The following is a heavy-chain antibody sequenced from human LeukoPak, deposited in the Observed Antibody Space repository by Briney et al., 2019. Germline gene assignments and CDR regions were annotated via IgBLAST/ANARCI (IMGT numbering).Heavy chain of an antibody. Sequence: GGSLRLSCTASGFTFSDSYMTWIRQAPGKGLEWVSYISNSGREINYADSVKGRFTISRDNAMSSLYLQMNSLRVEDTAVYYCARDMFDWLFEDLEIGVSFDSWGQGTLVTVSS. D-gene: IGHD3-9*01. CDR1: GFTFSDSY. V-gene: IGHV3-11*04. CDR3: ARDMFDWLFEDLEIGVSFDS. CDR2: ISNSGREI. J-gene: IGHJ4*02.